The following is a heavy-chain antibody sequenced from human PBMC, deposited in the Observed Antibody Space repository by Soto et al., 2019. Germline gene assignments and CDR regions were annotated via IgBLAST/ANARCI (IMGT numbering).Heavy chain of an antibody. V-gene: IGHV1-2*02. CDR3: ARGLIAAAGFYYYYGMDV. J-gene: IGHJ6*02. D-gene: IGHD6-13*01. Sequence: QVQLVQSGAEVKKPGASVKVSCKASGYTFTGYYMHWVRQAPGQGLEWMGWINPNSGGTNYAQKFQGGVTMTRDTSISTAYMELSRLRSDDTAVYYCARGLIAAAGFYYYYGMDVWGQGTTVTVSS. CDR2: INPNSGGT. CDR1: GYTFTGYY.